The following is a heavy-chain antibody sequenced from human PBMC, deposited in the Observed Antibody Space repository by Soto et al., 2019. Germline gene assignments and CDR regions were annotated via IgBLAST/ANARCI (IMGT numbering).Heavy chain of an antibody. D-gene: IGHD5-18*01. CDR1: GFTFSSYA. V-gene: IGHV3-30-3*01. Sequence: GGSLRLSCAASGFTFSSYAMHWVRQAPGKGLEWVAVISYDGSNKYYADSVKGRFTISRDNSKNTLYLQMNSLRAEDTAVYYCARSPSKIQLWQTYYYYGMDVWGQGTTVTVSS. CDR3: ARSPSKIQLWQTYYYYGMDV. CDR2: ISYDGSNK. J-gene: IGHJ6*02.